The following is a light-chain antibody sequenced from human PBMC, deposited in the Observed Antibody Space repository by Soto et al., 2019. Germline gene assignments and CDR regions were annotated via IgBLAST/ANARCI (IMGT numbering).Light chain of an antibody. V-gene: IGLV2-14*03. J-gene: IGLJ3*02. CDR3: SSFTTTNTLV. Sequence: QSALTQPASVSGSPGQSISMSCTGTSGDVGAYNYVSWFQHHPGKAPRIILYDVSYRPSGVSDRFSGSKSGNTASLTISGLQAEDEADYYCSSFTTTNTLVFGAGTKLTVL. CDR2: DVS. CDR1: SGDVGAYNY.